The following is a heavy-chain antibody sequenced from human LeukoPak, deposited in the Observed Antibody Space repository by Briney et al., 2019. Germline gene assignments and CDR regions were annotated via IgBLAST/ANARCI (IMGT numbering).Heavy chain of an antibody. J-gene: IGHJ4*02. CDR3: ARDSIAARPGSFDY. D-gene: IGHD6-6*01. V-gene: IGHV4-38-2*02. CDR2: IYHSGST. CDR1: GGSFSGYY. Sequence: SETLSLTCAVYGGSFSGYYWGWIRQPPGKGLEWIGSIYHSGSTYYNPSLKSRVTISVDTSKNQFPLKLSSVTAADTAVYYCARDSIAARPGSFDYWGQGTLVTVSS.